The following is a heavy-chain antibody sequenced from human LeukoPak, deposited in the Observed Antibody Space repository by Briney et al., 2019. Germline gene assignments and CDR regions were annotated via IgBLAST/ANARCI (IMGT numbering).Heavy chain of an antibody. CDR2: INPNSGGT. D-gene: IGHD2-2*01. CDR1: GYTFTGYY. J-gene: IGHJ5*02. Sequence: ASVKVSCKASGYTFTGYYMHWVRQAPGQGLEWVGWINPNSGGTNYAQKFQGWVTMTRDTSISTAYMELSRLRSDDTAVYYCARGRVYCSSTGCSYPNWFDPWGQGTLVTVSS. V-gene: IGHV1-2*04. CDR3: ARGRVYCSSTGCSYPNWFDP.